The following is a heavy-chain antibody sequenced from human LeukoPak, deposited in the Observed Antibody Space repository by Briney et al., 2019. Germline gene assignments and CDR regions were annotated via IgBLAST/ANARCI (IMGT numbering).Heavy chain of an antibody. CDR1: GFTFSSYG. V-gene: IGHV3-33*01. D-gene: IGHD3-10*01. J-gene: IGHJ4*02. Sequence: GGSLRLSCAASGFTFSSYGMHWVRQAPGKGLEWVAVIWYDGSNKYYADSVKGRFTISRDNSKNTLYLQMNSLRAEDTAVYYCAREYYGSGSYYNDYWGQGTLVTVSS. CDR2: IWYDGSNK. CDR3: AREYYGSGSYYNDY.